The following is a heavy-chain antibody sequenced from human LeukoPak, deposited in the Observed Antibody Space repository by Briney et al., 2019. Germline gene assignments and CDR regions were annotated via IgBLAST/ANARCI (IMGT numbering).Heavy chain of an antibody. J-gene: IGHJ4*02. V-gene: IGHV3-30*04. CDR2: ISPDGTKT. CDR1: GFTFSSTG. D-gene: IGHD3-3*01. CDR3: ATAGEEWTNFDY. Sequence: GSLRLSCVASGFTFSSTGLHWVRQAPGKGPEWVAMISPDGTKTFYTDSMKGRLTISRDNSNNTLYLQMNSLRVEDTALYYCATAGEEWTNFDYWGQGTLVIVCS.